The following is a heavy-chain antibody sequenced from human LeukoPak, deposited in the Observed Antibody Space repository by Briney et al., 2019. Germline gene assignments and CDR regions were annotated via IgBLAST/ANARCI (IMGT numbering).Heavy chain of an antibody. V-gene: IGHV3-48*03. CDR3: ARDWDSGYDTYYFDY. CDR2: ISSSGSTK. CDR1: GFXFRTYE. D-gene: IGHD5-12*01. J-gene: IGHJ4*02. Sequence: GGSLRLSCVASGFXFRTYEINWVRQAPGMGLEWVSYISSSGSTKYYADSVKGRFTISRDNAKNSLFLQMSSLRAEDTAVYYCARDWDSGYDTYYFDYWGQGTLVTVSP.